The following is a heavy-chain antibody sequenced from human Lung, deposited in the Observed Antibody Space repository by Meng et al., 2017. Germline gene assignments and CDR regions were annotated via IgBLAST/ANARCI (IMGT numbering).Heavy chain of an antibody. D-gene: IGHD3-16*01. V-gene: IGHV4-4*07. CDR3: TRQFFDYVWGSYRPNWFDA. CDR2: IYSSGST. Sequence: QVALTGSGPGPVKASETPSLTFTASGGPIKYYYWSWIRQPAGKGLEWIGRIYSSGSTDYNPSLRSRVTMSVDTSKNQFSLKLTSVTAADTAVYYCTRQFFDYVWGSYRPNWFDAWGQGTLVTVSS. CDR1: GGPIKYYY. J-gene: IGHJ5*02.